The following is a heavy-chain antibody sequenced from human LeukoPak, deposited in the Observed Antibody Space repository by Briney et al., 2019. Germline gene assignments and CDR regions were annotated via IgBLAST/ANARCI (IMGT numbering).Heavy chain of an antibody. Sequence: SETLSLTCAVYGGSFSGYYWSRIRQPPGKGLEWIGEINHSGSTNYNPSLKSRVTISVDTSKNQFSLKLSSVTAADTAVYYCARARSRRLVDYWGQGTLVTVSS. J-gene: IGHJ4*02. CDR1: GGSFSGYY. V-gene: IGHV4-34*01. D-gene: IGHD2-2*01. CDR3: ARARSRRLVDY. CDR2: INHSGST.